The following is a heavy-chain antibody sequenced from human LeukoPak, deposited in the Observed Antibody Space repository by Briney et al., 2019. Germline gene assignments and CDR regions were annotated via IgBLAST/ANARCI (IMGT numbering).Heavy chain of an antibody. CDR3: ARDGPYCTNGVCYTPLYYYYYGMDV. CDR2: INAGNGNT. D-gene: IGHD2-8*01. V-gene: IGHV1-3*01. Sequence: ASVKVSCKASGYTFTSYAMHWERQAPGQRLEWMGWINAGNGNTKYSQKFQGRVTITRDTSASTAYMELSSLRSEDTAVYYCARDGPYCTNGVCYTPLYYYYYGMDVWGQGTTVTVSS. CDR1: GYTFTSYA. J-gene: IGHJ6*02.